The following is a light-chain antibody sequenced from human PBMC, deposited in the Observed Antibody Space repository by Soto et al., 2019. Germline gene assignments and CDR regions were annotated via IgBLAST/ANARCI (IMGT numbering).Light chain of an antibody. V-gene: IGKV2-28*01. Sequence: DIVMTQSPLSLPVTPGEPASISCRSSQSLLHSNGNNYLDWYLQKPGQSPQLLIYLGSNRASGGLDSFSCSGAARDFTLKISRVEAEDVCVFYCLQARQTPITFGQGTRLEIK. CDR2: LGS. CDR3: LQARQTPIT. CDR1: QSLLHSNGNNY. J-gene: IGKJ5*01.